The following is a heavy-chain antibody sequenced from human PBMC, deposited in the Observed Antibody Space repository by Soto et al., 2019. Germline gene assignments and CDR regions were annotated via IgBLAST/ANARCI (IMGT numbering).Heavy chain of an antibody. V-gene: IGHV1-46*01. CDR2: INPSGGST. CDR1: GYTFTSYY. CDR3: ARVDYYGSGYYSYGMDV. Sequence: ASVKVSCKASGYTFTSYYMHWVRQAPGQGLEWMGIINPSGGSTSYAQKFQGRVTMTRDTSTSTVYMELSSLRSEDTAVYYCARVDYYGSGYYSYGMDVWGQGTTVTVSS. J-gene: IGHJ6*02. D-gene: IGHD3-10*01.